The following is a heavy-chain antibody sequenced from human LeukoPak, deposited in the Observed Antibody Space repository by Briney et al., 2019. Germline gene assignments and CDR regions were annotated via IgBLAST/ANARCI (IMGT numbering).Heavy chain of an antibody. CDR3: AQTRMSYYYYGMDV. D-gene: IGHD2-8*01. CDR2: ISGSGGST. CDR1: GFTFSSYA. V-gene: IGHV3-23*01. Sequence: GGPLRLSFAASGFTFSSYAMTWVRQAPGKGLEWVSAISGSGGSTYYADSVKGRFTISRDNSKNMMYLQMNSLRAEDTAVYYCAQTRMSYYYYGMDVWGQGTTVTVSS. J-gene: IGHJ6*02.